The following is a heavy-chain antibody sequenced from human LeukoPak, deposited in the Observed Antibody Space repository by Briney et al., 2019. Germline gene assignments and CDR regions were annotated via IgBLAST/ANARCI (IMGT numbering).Heavy chain of an antibody. CDR1: GFTVSSNY. D-gene: IGHD1-26*01. CDR3: ARILSGSGSYGAFDI. CDR2: IYSGGST. J-gene: IGHJ3*02. Sequence: GGSLRLSCAASGFTVSSNYMSWVRQAPGKGLEWVSVIYSGGSTYYADSVKGRFTISRDNAKNSLYLQMNSLRDEDTAVYYCARILSGSGSYGAFDIWGQGTMVTVSS. V-gene: IGHV3-53*01.